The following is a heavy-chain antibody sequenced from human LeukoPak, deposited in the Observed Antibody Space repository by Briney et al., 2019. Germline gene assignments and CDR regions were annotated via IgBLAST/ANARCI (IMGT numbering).Heavy chain of an antibody. CDR1: GFTFSIYW. D-gene: IGHD3-22*01. V-gene: IGHV3-7*03. Sequence: PGGSLRLSCAASGFTFSIYWMSWVRQAPGKGLEWVANIKQDGSERYYVDSVKGRLTLSRGNAKNSLYLQMNSLRAEDTAVYYCARDRWSYDPQGGFDCWGQGTLVTVSS. CDR2: IKQDGSER. J-gene: IGHJ4*02. CDR3: ARDRWSYDPQGGFDC.